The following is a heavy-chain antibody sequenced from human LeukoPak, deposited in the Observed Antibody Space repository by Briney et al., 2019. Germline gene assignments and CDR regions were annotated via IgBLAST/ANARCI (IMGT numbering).Heavy chain of an antibody. Sequence: ASVTVSFTASGYTFTSYGISWVRQAPGQGLEWMGWISAYNGNTNYAQKLQGRVTMTTDTSTSTAYMELRSLRSDDTAVYYCARHIAAAGEVYYYYGMDVWGQGTTVTVSS. D-gene: IGHD6-13*01. J-gene: IGHJ6*02. CDR2: ISAYNGNT. V-gene: IGHV1-18*01. CDR1: GYTFTSYG. CDR3: ARHIAAAGEVYYYYGMDV.